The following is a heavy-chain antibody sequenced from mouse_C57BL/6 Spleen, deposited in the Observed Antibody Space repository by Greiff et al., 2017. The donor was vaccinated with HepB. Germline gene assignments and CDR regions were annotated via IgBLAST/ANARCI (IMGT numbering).Heavy chain of an antibody. J-gene: IGHJ4*01. Sequence: VQLQQSGPELVKPGASVKISCKASGYAFSSSWMNWVKQRPGKGLEWIGRIYPGDGDTNSNGKFKGKATLTADKSSSTAYMQLSSLTSEDSAVYFCATDYYAMDYWGQGTSVTVSS. CDR3: ATDYYAMDY. CDR2: IYPGDGDT. CDR1: GYAFSSSW. V-gene: IGHV1-82*01.